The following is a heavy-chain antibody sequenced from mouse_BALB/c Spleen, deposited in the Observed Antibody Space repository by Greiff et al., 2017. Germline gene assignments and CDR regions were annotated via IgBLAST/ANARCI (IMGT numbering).Heavy chain of an antibody. CDR1: GFAFSSYD. Sequence: DVMLVESGGGLVKPGGSLKLSCAASGFAFSSYDMSWVRQTPEKRLEWVAYISSGGGSTYYPDTVKGRFTISRDNAKNTLYLQMSSLKSEDTAMYYCARPGGSTMIIGGPWFAYWGQGTLVTVSA. CDR3: ARPGGSTMIIGGPWFAY. V-gene: IGHV5-12-1*01. J-gene: IGHJ3*01. CDR2: ISSGGGST. D-gene: IGHD2-4*01.